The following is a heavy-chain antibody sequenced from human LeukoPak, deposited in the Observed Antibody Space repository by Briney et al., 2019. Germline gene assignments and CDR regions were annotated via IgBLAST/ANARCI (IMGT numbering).Heavy chain of an antibody. J-gene: IGHJ5*02. Sequence: IGETYHSGSTNYNPSLKSRVTISVDKSKNQFSLKLSSVTAADTAVYYCARVGSGYYTWFDPWGQGTLVTVSS. V-gene: IGHV4-4*02. CDR2: TYHSGST. CDR3: ARVGSGYYTWFDP. D-gene: IGHD3-3*01.